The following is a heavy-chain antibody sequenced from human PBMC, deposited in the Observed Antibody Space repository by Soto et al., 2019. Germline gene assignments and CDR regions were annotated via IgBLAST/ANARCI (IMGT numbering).Heavy chain of an antibody. D-gene: IGHD1-26*01. CDR2: INPSGGST. CDR1: GYTFTSYY. CDR3: AREAIVGAPNYYYGMDV. J-gene: IGHJ6*02. V-gene: IGHV1-46*01. Sequence: ASVKVSCKASGYTFTSYYMHWVRQAPGQGLEWMGIINPSGGSTSYAQKFQGRVTMTRDTSTSTVYMELSSLRSEDTAVYYCAREAIVGAPNYYYGMDVWGQGTTVTVSS.